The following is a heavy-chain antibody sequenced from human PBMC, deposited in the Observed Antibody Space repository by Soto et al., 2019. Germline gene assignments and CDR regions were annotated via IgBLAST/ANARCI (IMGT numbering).Heavy chain of an antibody. J-gene: IGHJ5*02. V-gene: IGHV1-69*01. D-gene: IGHD6-19*01. Sequence: QVQLVQSGAEVKKPGSSVKVSCKASGGTFSSYAISWVRQAPGQGLEWMGGIIPIFGTANYAQKFQGRVTITADESKSTAYMELSSLRSEDTAVYYCARSGRIAVAGRGTNNWFDPWGQGTLVTVSS. CDR3: ARSGRIAVAGRGTNNWFDP. CDR2: IIPIFGTA. CDR1: GGTFSSYA.